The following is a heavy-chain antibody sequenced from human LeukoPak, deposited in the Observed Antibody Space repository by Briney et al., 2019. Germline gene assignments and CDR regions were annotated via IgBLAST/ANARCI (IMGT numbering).Heavy chain of an antibody. CDR3: ARITYYDFWSGYYPDYYYYGMDV. Sequence: PGGSLRLSCAASGFTFSSNYMSWVRQAPGKGLEWVSVIYSGGSTYYADSVKGRFTISRDNSKNTLYLQMNSLRAEDTAVYYCARITYYDFWSGYYPDYYYYGMDVWGQGTTVTVSS. CDR2: IYSGGST. D-gene: IGHD3-3*01. J-gene: IGHJ6*02. V-gene: IGHV3-66*01. CDR1: GFTFSSNY.